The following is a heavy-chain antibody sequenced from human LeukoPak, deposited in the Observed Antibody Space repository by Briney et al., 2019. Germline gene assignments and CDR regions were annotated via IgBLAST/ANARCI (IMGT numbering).Heavy chain of an antibody. CDR2: ISGSGGST. CDR3: ARTGVGGGYRFDY. V-gene: IGHV3-23*01. Sequence: GGSLRLSCVASGFTFSNYAMTWVRQAPGKGLEWVSGISGSGGSTYYADSVRGRFTISRDNFKNPLDLQMSSLGAEDTAIYYCARTGVGGGYRFDYWGQGTLVTVSS. CDR1: GFTFSNYA. J-gene: IGHJ4*02. D-gene: IGHD1-26*01.